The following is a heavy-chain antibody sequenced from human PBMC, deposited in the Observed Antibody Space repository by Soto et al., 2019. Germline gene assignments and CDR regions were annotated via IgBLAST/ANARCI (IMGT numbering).Heavy chain of an antibody. Sequence: GGSLRLSCAASGFTFSSYAMSWVRQAPGKGLEWVSAISGSGGSTYYADSVKGRFTISRDNSKNTLYLQMNSLRAEDTAVYYCAKPMIVVVGRYYFEYWGQGTLVTVSS. J-gene: IGHJ4*02. V-gene: IGHV3-23*01. CDR2: ISGSGGST. CDR3: AKPMIVVVGRYYFEY. CDR1: GFTFSSYA. D-gene: IGHD3-22*01.